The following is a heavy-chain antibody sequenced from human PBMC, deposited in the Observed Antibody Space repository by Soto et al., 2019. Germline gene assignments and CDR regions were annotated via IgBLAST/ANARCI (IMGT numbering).Heavy chain of an antibody. V-gene: IGHV1-69*13. CDR1: GGTFSSYA. CDR3: ARSYYGSGSYPPGYYYYYGMDV. D-gene: IGHD3-10*01. J-gene: IGHJ6*02. Sequence: GASVKVSCKASGGTFSSYAISWVRQAPGQGLEWMGGIIPIFGTANYAQKFQGRVTITADESTSTAYMELSSLRSEGTAVYYCARSYYGSGSYPPGYYYYYGMDVWGQGTTVTV. CDR2: IIPIFGTA.